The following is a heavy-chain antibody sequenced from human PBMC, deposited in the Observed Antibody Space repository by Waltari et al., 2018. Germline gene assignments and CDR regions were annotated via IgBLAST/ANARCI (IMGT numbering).Heavy chain of an antibody. Sequence: QVQLQESGPGLVKPSQTLSLTCTVSGGSISSGSYYWSWIRQPAGQGLEWIGYSYTSGSTNDNPSLKSRVTRSVDTSKNQCSRKLSSVTAADTAVYYWARDCPDCGVISDDAFDIWGQGTMVTVSS. V-gene: IGHV4-61*09. CDR1: GGSISSGSYY. D-gene: IGHD2-21*01. J-gene: IGHJ3*02. CDR3: ARDCPDCGVISDDAFDI. CDR2: SYTSGST.